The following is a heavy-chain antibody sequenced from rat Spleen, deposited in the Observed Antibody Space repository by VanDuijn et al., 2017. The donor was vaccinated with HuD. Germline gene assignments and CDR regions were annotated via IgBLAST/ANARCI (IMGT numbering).Heavy chain of an antibody. D-gene: IGHD1-9*01. J-gene: IGHJ2*01. CDR2: ISTRGGST. CDR1: GFTFSNFP. Sequence: EVQLVESGGDLVQPGRSVRLSCAASGFTFSNFPMAWVRQAPTKGLEWVATISTRGGSTYYRDSVKGRFTISRDNAKGTLYLQMDSLRSEDTATYYCARQPYIYYGYNSYFDYWGQGVLVTVSS. CDR3: ARQPYIYYGYNSYFDY. V-gene: IGHV5-46*01.